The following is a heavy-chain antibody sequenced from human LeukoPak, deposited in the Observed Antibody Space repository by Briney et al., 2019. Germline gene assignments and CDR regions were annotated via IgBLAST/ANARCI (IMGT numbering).Heavy chain of an antibody. CDR2: ISYTGRNT. D-gene: IGHD3-3*01. CDR3: ARDPYYDFWSGYYLYYYYYMDV. V-gene: IGHV3-30*04. J-gene: IGHJ6*03. Sequence: GGSLRLSCAVSGFTFSSYAMHWVRQAPGKGLEWVAVISYTGRNTNYADSVKGRFTISRGNAKNSLYLQMNSLRAEDTAVYYCARDPYYDFWSGYYLYYYYYMDVWGKGTTVTVSS. CDR1: GFTFSSYA.